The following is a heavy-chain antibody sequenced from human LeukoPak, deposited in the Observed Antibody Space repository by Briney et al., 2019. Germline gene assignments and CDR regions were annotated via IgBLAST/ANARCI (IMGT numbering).Heavy chain of an antibody. J-gene: IGHJ4*02. V-gene: IGHV3-23*01. CDR1: GFTFSSYA. Sequence: GGSLRLSCAASGFTFSSYAMTWVRQAPGKGLEWVSGISGSGGSAYYADSVKGRFTISRDNSKNTLYLQMNSLRAEDTAVYYCAREKTGFDYWGQGTLVTVSS. CDR2: ISGSGGSA. CDR3: AREKTGFDY.